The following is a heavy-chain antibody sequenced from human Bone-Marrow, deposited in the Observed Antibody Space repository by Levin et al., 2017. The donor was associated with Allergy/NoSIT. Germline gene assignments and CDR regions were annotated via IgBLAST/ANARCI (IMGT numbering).Heavy chain of an antibody. CDR2: ISPYNGNS. Sequence: ASVKVSCETSGYKFDNFVISWVRQAPGQGLEWVGWISPYNGNSNYAQNLAGRVSMTTDTSTSTVHMELRNLRSDDTAVYYCARVEDRYSAMDVWGQGTTVTVSS. V-gene: IGHV1-18*01. J-gene: IGHJ6*02. CDR1: GYKFDNFV. CDR3: ARVEDRYSAMDV.